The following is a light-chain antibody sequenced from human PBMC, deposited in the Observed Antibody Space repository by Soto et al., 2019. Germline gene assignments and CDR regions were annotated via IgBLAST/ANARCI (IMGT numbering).Light chain of an antibody. CDR3: LLHYGGVKV. J-gene: IGLJ2*01. CDR2: TTN. V-gene: IGLV7-43*01. Sequence: QAVVTQEPSLTVSPGGTVTLTCASNTGAVTSGYYPNWFQQKPGQAPRAPIYTTNKRHSWTPARFSGSLLGGKAALTLSGVQPEDEAEYYCLLHYGGVKVFGGGTKLTVL. CDR1: TGAVTSGYY.